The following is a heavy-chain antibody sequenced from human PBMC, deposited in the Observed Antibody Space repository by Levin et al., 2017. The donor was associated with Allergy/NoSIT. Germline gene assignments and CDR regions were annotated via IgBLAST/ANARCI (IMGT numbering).Heavy chain of an antibody. CDR3: ARETGSSEFRAFDI. J-gene: IGHJ3*02. Sequence: SETLSLTCTVSGGSISSYYWSWIRQPPGKGLEWIGYIYYSGSTNYNPSLKSRITMSVDTSKNQVSLNLTSVTAADTAVYYCARETGSSEFRAFDIWGQGTMVTVSS. CDR2: IYYSGST. CDR1: GGSISSYY. D-gene: IGHD3-10*01. V-gene: IGHV4-59*12.